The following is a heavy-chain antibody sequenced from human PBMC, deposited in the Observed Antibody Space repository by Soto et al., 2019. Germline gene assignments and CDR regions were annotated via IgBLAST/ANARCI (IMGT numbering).Heavy chain of an antibody. Sequence: SETLSLTCAVSGGSISSGGYSWSWIRQPPGKGLDWIGYIYHSGSTYYNPSLKSRVTISVDRSKNQFSLKLSSVTAADTAVYYCARGAAARRWGAFDYWGPGTLVTVSS. D-gene: IGHD6-6*01. CDR2: IYHSGST. CDR3: ARGAAARRWGAFDY. V-gene: IGHV4-30-2*01. CDR1: GGSISSGGYS. J-gene: IGHJ4*02.